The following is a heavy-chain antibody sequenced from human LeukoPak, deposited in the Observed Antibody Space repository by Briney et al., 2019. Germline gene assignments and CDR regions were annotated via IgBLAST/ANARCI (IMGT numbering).Heavy chain of an antibody. CDR3: AKAPATGEGYYFYYMDV. D-gene: IGHD7-27*01. V-gene: IGHV3-23*01. Sequence: GGFLRLSCAASGFASGFTFSDYAVSWVRQAPGKGPEWVASVNGRGATTYYADSVRGRFTISRDNSKNTVYLQMISLGADDTAVYFCAKAPATGEGYYFYYMDVWGKGTTVTVSS. CDR1: GFTFSDYA. J-gene: IGHJ6*03. CDR2: VNGRGATT.